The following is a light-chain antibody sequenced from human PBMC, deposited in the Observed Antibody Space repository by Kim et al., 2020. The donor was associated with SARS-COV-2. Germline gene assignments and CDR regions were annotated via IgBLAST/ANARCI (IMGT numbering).Light chain of an antibody. CDR3: CSYTSSNTLV. CDR1: SNDVGGYNY. V-gene: IGLV2-14*03. Sequence: QSITLSCTGTSNDVGGYNYVHWYQQHPGKALKLIIYDVSNRPSGVSNRFSGSKSANTASLTISGLQAEDEADYYCCSYTSSNTLVFGGGTQLTVL. CDR2: DVS. J-gene: IGLJ3*02.